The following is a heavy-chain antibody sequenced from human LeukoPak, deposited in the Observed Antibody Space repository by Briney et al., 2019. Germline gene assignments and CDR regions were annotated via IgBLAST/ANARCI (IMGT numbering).Heavy chain of an antibody. J-gene: IGHJ4*02. D-gene: IGHD1-7*01. CDR3: ARDLTGTNYYFDY. CDR2: IWYDGSNK. CDR1: GFTFSSYG. Sequence: GESLRLSCAASGFTFSSYGMHWVRQAPGKGLEWVAVIWYDGSNKYYADSVKGRFTISRDNSKNTLYLQMNSLRAEDTAVYYCARDLTGTNYYFDYWGQGTLVTVSS. V-gene: IGHV3-33*01.